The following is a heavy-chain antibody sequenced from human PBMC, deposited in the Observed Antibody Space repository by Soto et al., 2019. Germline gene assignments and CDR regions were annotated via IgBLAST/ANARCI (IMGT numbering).Heavy chain of an antibody. Sequence: ASVKVSCKASGYTFKSYGVSWVRQAPGQGLEWMGWISAYNGNTNYAQKLQGRVTMTTDTSTNTAYMELRSLRSDDRAVYYCARVSLDDTRTPQPLDYWGQGTLVTVSS. V-gene: IGHV1-18*01. D-gene: IGHD3-9*01. CDR2: ISAYNGNT. J-gene: IGHJ4*02. CDR1: GYTFKSYG. CDR3: ARVSLDDTRTPQPLDY.